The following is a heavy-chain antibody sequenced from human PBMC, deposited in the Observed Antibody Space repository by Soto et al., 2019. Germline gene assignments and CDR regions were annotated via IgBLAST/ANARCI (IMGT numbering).Heavy chain of an antibody. CDR2: IYYSGNT. CDR3: ARHYDTSGGFDY. J-gene: IGHJ4*02. CDR1: GDSISGGDYY. V-gene: IGHV4-30-4*01. Sequence: QVQLQESGPGLVKPSQTLSLTCTVSGDSISGGDYYWSWIRQPPGKGLEWIGYIYYSGNTYYNPSLKSRASISVDTSQNKFSLKLSSVTAADTAVYYCARHYDTSGGFDYWGQGTLVTVSS. D-gene: IGHD3-22*01.